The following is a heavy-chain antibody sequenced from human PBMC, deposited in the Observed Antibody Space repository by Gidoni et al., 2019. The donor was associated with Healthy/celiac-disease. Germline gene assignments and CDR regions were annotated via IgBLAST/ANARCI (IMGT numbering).Heavy chain of an antibody. V-gene: IGHV3-30*04. CDR1: GFTFSSHA. D-gene: IGHD1-1*01. Sequence: QVQLLDSGGGVVQPGGSLRLSCAASGFTFSSHAMHWVRQAPGKGLEWVAVISYDGSNKYYADSVKGRFTISRDNSKNTLYLQMNSLRAEDTAVYYCAKNEGYWGQGTLVTVSS. CDR3: AKNEGY. J-gene: IGHJ4*02. CDR2: ISYDGSNK.